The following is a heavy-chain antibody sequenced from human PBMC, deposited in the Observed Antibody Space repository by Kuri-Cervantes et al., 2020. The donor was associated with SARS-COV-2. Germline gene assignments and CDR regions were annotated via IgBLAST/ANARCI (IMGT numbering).Heavy chain of an antibody. J-gene: IGHJ4*02. V-gene: IGHV3-23*01. D-gene: IGHD3-22*01. CDR1: GFTFSSYA. CDR2: ISGSGGST. CDR3: ARGKSSGYYEPALYFDY. Sequence: GGSLRLSCAASGFTFSSYAMSWVRQAPGKGLEWVSAISGSGGSTYYADSVKGRFTISTDNAKNSLYLQMNSPRAGDTAVYYCARGKSSGYYEPALYFDYWGQGTLVTVSS.